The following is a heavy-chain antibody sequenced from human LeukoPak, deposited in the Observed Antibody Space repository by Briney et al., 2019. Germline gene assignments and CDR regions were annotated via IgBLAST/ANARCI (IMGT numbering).Heavy chain of an antibody. J-gene: IGHJ4*02. D-gene: IGHD6-19*01. CDR3: ARGGVGLAVAAYFDF. Sequence: GASVKVSCKASEYTFTDYYMHWVRQAPGQGLEWMGGFIPIFGSANYAQQFQGRLTMTADESTSTAYMELSSLRSEDTAVYFCARGGVGLAVAAYFDFWGQGTLVTVSS. CDR2: FIPIFGSA. V-gene: IGHV1-69*13. CDR1: EYTFTDYY.